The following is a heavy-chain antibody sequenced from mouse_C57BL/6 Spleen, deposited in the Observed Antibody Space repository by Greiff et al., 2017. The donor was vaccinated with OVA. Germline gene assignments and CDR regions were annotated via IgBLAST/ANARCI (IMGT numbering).Heavy chain of an antibody. CDR3: ARRVGSSYAMDY. CDR2: IDPSDSYT. V-gene: IGHV1-69*01. J-gene: IGHJ4*01. CDR1: GYTFTSYW. Sequence: QVQLQQSGAELVMPGASVKLSCKASGYTFTSYWMHWVKQRPGQGLEWIGEIDPSDSYTNYNQKFKGKSTLTVDKSSSTAYMQLSSLTSEDSAVYYCARRVGSSYAMDYWGQGTSVTVSS. D-gene: IGHD1-1*01.